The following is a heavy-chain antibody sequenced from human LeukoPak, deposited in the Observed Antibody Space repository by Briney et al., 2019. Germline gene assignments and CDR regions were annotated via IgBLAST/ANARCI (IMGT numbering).Heavy chain of an antibody. J-gene: IGHJ4*02. D-gene: IGHD5-12*01. CDR2: ISSSSSYI. CDR3: AKGGGYSGFDSSNFDY. Sequence: GGSLRLSCAASGFTFSSYSMNWVRQAPGKGLEWVSSISSSSSYIYYADSVKGRFTISRDPSKNTLYLQMNSLRAEDTAVYYCAKGGGYSGFDSSNFDYWGQGTLVTVSS. CDR1: GFTFSSYS. V-gene: IGHV3-21*03.